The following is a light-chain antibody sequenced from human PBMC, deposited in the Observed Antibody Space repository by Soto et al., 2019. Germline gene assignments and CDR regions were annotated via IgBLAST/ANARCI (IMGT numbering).Light chain of an antibody. J-gene: IGKJ1*01. CDR1: QSVSSN. V-gene: IGKV3-20*01. CDR3: QQYGSSVWT. CDR2: GAF. Sequence: EIVMTQSPATLSVSPGERATLSCRASQSVSSNLAWYQQKPGQAPSLLIYGAFTRATGIPDRFSGSGSGTDFTLTISRLEPEDFAVYYCQQYGSSVWTFGQGTKVDIK.